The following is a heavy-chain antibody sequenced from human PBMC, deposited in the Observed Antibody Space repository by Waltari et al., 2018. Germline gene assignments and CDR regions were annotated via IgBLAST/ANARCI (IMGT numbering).Heavy chain of an antibody. Sequence: EVQLVESGGGLVQPGGSLRLACAASGFTFSSYSMNWVRQAPGKGLEWVSYISSSSSTIYYADSVKGRFTISRDNAKNSLYLQMNSLRAEDTAVYYCARDPGWGGDCWGSRLCYYGMDVWDQGP. J-gene: IGHJ6*02. CDR3: ARDPGWGGDCWGSRLCYYGMDV. V-gene: IGHV3-48*04. CDR2: ISSSSSTI. D-gene: IGHD2-21*02. CDR1: GFTFSSYS.